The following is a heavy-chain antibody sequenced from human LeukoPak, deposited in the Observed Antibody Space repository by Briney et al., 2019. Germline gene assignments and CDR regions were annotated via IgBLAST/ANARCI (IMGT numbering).Heavy chain of an antibody. J-gene: IGHJ1*01. CDR1: GGSISSYY. D-gene: IGHD4-23*01. CDR3: AKYGGQLFQH. CDR2: FYYSGST. Sequence: SGTLSLTCTVSGGSISSYYWSCIRRPPGKGREWIGYFYYSGSTNYNPSLESRVTISVDTSKNQFSLKLSSVTAADTAVYYCAKYGGQLFQHWGQGTLVTVSS. V-gene: IGHV4-59*01.